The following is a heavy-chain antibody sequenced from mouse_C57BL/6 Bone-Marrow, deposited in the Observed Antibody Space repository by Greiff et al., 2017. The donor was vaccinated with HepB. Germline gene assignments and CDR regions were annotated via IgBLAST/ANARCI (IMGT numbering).Heavy chain of an antibody. J-gene: IGHJ2*01. CDR2: IDPSDSYT. CDR1: GYTFTGYW. CDR3: ARFDGYFLYYFDY. V-gene: IGHV1-69*01. Sequence: QVQLQQPGAELVMPGASVKLSCKASGYTFTGYWMHWVKQRPGQGLEWIGEIDPSDSYTNYNQKFKGKSTLTVDKSSSTAYMQLSSLTSEDSAVYYCARFDGYFLYYFDYWGQGTTLTVSS. D-gene: IGHD2-3*01.